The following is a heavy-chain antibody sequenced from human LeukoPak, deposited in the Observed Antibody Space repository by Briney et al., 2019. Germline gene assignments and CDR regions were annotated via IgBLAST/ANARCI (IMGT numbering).Heavy chain of an antibody. CDR2: NYYSGST. D-gene: IGHD5-18*01. J-gene: IGHJ6*02. CDR1: GGSISSSSYY. V-gene: IGHV4-31*06. CDR3: QRANVDTAMGRYYYYGMDV. Sequence: SETLSLTCTVSGGSISSSSYYWGWIRQHPGKGLEWIVYNYYSGSTYYNPSLNSRVTISVDTSKNQFSLKLSSVTAADTGVYYCQRANVDTAMGRYYYYGMDVWGQGTTVTVSS.